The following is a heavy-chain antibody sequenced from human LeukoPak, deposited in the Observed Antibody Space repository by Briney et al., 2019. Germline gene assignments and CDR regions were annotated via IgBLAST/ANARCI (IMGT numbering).Heavy chain of an antibody. Sequence: ASVKVSCKASGYTFTSYGISWVRQAPGQGLEWMGWISAYNGNTNYAQKLQGRVTMTGDTSISTAYMELTRLTSDDTAVYCCARGTYYDSSAYSGVRLFDYWGQGTLVTVSS. CDR3: ARGTYYDSSAYSGVRLFDY. J-gene: IGHJ4*02. CDR2: ISAYNGNT. D-gene: IGHD3-22*01. CDR1: GYTFTSYG. V-gene: IGHV1-18*01.